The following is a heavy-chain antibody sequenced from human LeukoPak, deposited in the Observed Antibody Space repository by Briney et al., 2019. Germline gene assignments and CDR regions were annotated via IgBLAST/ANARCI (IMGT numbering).Heavy chain of an antibody. J-gene: IGHJ4*02. CDR3: ARGRIAAAGYFDY. D-gene: IGHD6-13*01. CDR1: GYTFTGYY. CDR2: INPNSGGT. Sequence: GASVKVSCKASGYTFTGYYMHWVRQAPGQGLEWMGWINPNSGGTNYAQKFQGRVTMTRDTSISTAYMELSRLRSDDTAVYYCARGRIAAAGYFDYWGQGTLVTVSS. V-gene: IGHV1-2*02.